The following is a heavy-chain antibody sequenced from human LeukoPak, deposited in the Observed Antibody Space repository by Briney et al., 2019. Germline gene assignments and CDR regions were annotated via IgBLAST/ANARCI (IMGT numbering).Heavy chain of an antibody. CDR3: ARSRGVINAFDI. CDR2: ISSSSSYI. V-gene: IGHV3-21*01. Sequence: PGGSLRLSCAASGFTFSSYSMNWVRQAPGKGLEWVSSISSSSSYIYYADSVKGRFTISRDNAKNSLYLQMNSLRAEDTAVYYCARSRGVINAFDIWGQGTMVTVSS. CDR1: GFTFSSYS. J-gene: IGHJ3*02. D-gene: IGHD3-10*01.